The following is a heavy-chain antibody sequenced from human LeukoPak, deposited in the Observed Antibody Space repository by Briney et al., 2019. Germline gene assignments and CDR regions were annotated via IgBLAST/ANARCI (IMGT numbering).Heavy chain of an antibody. CDR3: AKGSYYDMPSAFDI. CDR1: EFTFSTYS. D-gene: IGHD3-22*01. CDR2: ISGSGGST. V-gene: IGHV3-23*01. Sequence: PGGSLRLSCTASEFTFSTYSMNWVRQAPGKGLEWVSAISGSGGSTYYADSVKGRFTISRDNSKNTLYLQMNSLRAEDTAVYYCAKGSYYDMPSAFDIWGQGTMVTVSS. J-gene: IGHJ3*02.